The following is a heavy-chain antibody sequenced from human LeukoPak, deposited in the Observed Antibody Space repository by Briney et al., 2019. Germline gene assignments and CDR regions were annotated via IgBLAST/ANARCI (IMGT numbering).Heavy chain of an antibody. Sequence: PSETLSLTCTVSGGSISGHYWSWIRQPPGKGLEYIGHIYYSGSTNYNPSLESRVTILVDTSKNQFSLRLSSVTAADTALYYCARRGYCSGGSCYSFDYWGQGTLVTVSS. CDR3: ARRGYCSGGSCYSFDY. D-gene: IGHD2-15*01. V-gene: IGHV4-59*08. CDR2: IYYSGST. J-gene: IGHJ4*02. CDR1: GGSISGHY.